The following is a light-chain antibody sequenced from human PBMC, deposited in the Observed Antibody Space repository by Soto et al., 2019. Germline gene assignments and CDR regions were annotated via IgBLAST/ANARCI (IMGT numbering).Light chain of an antibody. CDR3: QQYESYSPWT. CDR2: DAS. V-gene: IGKV1-5*01. CDR1: QSISSW. J-gene: IGKJ1*01. Sequence: QMTQSPSSLSASVGDRATITCRASQSISSWLAWYQQKPGKAPKLLIYDASTLQSGVPSRYSGSGSGTEFTLTISNLQPDDFATYYCQQYESYSPWTFGQGTKVDIK.